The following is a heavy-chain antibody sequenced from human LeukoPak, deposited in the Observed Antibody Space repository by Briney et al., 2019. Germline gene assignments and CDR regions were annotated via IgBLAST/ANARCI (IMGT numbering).Heavy chain of an antibody. J-gene: IGHJ5*02. V-gene: IGHV1-2*04. D-gene: IGHD3-9*01. CDR1: GYTFTGYY. CDR3: ARGVLRYFDWLDV. Sequence: ASVKVSFKASGYTFTGYYMHWVRQAPGQGLEWMGWINPNSGGTNYAQKFQGWVTMTRDTSISTAYMELSRLRSDDTAVYYCARGVLRYFDWLDVWGQGTLVTVSS. CDR2: INPNSGGT.